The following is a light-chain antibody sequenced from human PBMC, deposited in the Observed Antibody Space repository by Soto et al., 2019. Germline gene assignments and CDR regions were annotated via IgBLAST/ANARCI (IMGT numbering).Light chain of an antibody. CDR3: QQYNNWPSIT. V-gene: IGKV3-15*01. CDR2: GAS. Sequence: EIVMTQSPATLSVSPGERATLPCRASQSVSSNLAWYQQKPGQAPRLLIYGASTRATGIPARFSGSGSGTESTLTISSLQSEDFAVYYCQQYNNWPSITFGQGTRLEIK. J-gene: IGKJ5*01. CDR1: QSVSSN.